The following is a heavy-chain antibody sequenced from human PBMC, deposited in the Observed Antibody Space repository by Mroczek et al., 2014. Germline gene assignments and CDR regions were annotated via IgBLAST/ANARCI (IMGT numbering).Heavy chain of an antibody. Sequence: QVQLVQSGPGLVKPSQTLSLTCTVSGGSISSGSYYWSWIRQPAGKGLEWIGRIYTSGSTNYNPSLKSRVTMSVDTSKNQFSLKLSSVTAADTAVYYCARGSKVTTLKYWGQGTLVTVSS. V-gene: IGHV4-61*02. J-gene: IGHJ4*02. D-gene: IGHD4-17*01. CDR1: GGSISSGSYY. CDR2: IYTSGST. CDR3: ARGSKVTTLKY.